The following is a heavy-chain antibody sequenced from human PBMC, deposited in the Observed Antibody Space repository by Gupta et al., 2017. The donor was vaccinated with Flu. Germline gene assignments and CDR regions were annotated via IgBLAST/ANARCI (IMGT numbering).Heavy chain of an antibody. V-gene: IGHV5-51*03. CDR1: GSSFTSYW. Sequence: EVQLVQPGAEVKKPGESLKISCQGSGSSFTSYWIGWVRQMPGKGLEWMGIIYPGDSDTRYSPSFQGQVTISADKSISTAYLQWSSLKASDTAMYYCATTTRRDCSSTSCYRGPGYYYGMDVWGQGTTVTVAS. CDR3: ATTTRRDCSSTSCYRGPGYYYGMDV. CDR2: IYPGDSDT. J-gene: IGHJ6*02. D-gene: IGHD2-2*01.